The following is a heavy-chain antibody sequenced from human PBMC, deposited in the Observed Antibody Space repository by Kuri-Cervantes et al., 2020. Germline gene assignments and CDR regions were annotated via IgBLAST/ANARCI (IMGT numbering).Heavy chain of an antibody. CDR3: ARALEGSSCFDY. V-gene: IGHV3-23*01. CDR1: GFTFSSYA. CDR2: IGLSGDGT. Sequence: GESLKISCAASGFTFSSYALGWVRQAPGKGLDWVSVIGLSGDGTYADSVKGRFSISRDNAKNSLYLQMNSLRAEDTAVYYCARALEGSSCFDYWGQGTLVTVSS. J-gene: IGHJ4*02. D-gene: IGHD6-13*01.